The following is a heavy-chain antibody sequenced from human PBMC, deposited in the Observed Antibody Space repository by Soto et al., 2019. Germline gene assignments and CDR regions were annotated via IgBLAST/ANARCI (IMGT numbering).Heavy chain of an antibody. V-gene: IGHV4-39*01. CDR3: VTPTPRYGMDV. D-gene: IGHD2-15*01. Sequence: QLQLQESGPGLVKPSETLSLTCTVSGGSISSSSYYWGWIRQPPGKGLEWIGSIYYSGSTYYNPSLKSRVTISVDTSKNQFSRKLSSVTAADTAVYYCVTPTPRYGMDVWGQGTTVTVSS. J-gene: IGHJ6*02. CDR1: GGSISSSSYY. CDR2: IYYSGST.